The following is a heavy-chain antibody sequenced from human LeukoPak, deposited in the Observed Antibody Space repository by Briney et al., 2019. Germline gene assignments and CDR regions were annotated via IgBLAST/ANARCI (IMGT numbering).Heavy chain of an antibody. CDR3: ARGGYYGSGNDFRFDP. J-gene: IGHJ5*02. CDR1: GGSISSYY. D-gene: IGHD3-10*01. V-gene: IGHV4-59*01. CDR2: IHYTGST. Sequence: NPSETLSLTCTVSGGSISSYYWSWIRQPPGKGLECIGCIHYTGSTNYNPSLKSRVTISVDTSKSQFSLKLSSVTAADTAIYYCARGGYYGSGNDFRFDPWGQGTLVTVSS.